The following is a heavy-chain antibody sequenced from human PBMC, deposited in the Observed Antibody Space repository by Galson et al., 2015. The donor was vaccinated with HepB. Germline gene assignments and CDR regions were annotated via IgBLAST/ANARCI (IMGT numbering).Heavy chain of an antibody. D-gene: IGHD6-13*01. J-gene: IGHJ4*02. Sequence: SLRLSCAVSGFTFSSYWMSWVRQAPGKGLEWVANIKQDGSEKYYVDSVKGRFTISRDNAKNSLYLQMNSLRAEDTAVYYCARGGSWILDQWGQGTLVTVSS. V-gene: IGHV3-7*03. CDR1: GFTFSSYW. CDR3: ARGGSWILDQ. CDR2: IKQDGSEK.